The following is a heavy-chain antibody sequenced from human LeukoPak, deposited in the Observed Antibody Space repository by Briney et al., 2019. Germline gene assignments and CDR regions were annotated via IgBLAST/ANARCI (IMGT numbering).Heavy chain of an antibody. J-gene: IGHJ4*02. V-gene: IGHV3-7*01. D-gene: IGHD3-22*01. Sequence: GGSLRLSCAASGFTFSTFWMSWVRQAPGKGLEWVANIQQDGGEKYYVDSVKGRFTISRDNAKNSLYLQMNSLRAEDTAVYYCAREDSSGSGEDYWGQGTLVTVSS. CDR3: AREDSSGSGEDY. CDR1: GFTFSTFW. CDR2: IQQDGGEK.